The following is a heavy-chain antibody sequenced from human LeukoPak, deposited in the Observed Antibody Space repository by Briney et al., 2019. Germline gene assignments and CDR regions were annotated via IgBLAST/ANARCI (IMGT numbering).Heavy chain of an antibody. CDR3: ARDVGYSYGYEFDY. CDR1: GYTFTSYG. D-gene: IGHD5-18*01. V-gene: IGHV1-8*02. J-gene: IGHJ4*02. CDR2: MNPNSGNT. Sequence: ASVKVSCKASGYTFTSYGINWVRQATGQGLEWMGWMNPNSGNTGYAQKFQGRVTMTRNTSISTAYMELSSLRSEDTAVYYCARDVGYSYGYEFDYWGQGTLVTVSS.